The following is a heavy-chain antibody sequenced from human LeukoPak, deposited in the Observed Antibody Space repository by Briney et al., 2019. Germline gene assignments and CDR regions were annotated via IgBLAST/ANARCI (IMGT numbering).Heavy chain of an antibody. V-gene: IGHV3-23*01. CDR2: IRGSGDGT. CDR1: GFTFSSYA. J-gene: IGHJ4*02. Sequence: PGGSLRLSCAASGFTFSSYAMTWVRQAPGKGLEWVSGIRGSGDGTFYADSVKGRFTISRDNSKNTLSLQMNSLRADDTAVYYCARGYTTWFDRDYWGQGTLVTVSS. D-gene: IGHD2-2*01. CDR3: ARGYTTWFDRDY.